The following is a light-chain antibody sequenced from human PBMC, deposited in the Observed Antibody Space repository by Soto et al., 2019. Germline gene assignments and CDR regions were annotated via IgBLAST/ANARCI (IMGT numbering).Light chain of an antibody. Sequence: IHMTQSPSTVSASVGYSVTISCRASQDIVTYLAWYQQKPGRAPKLLIFDASTLQSGVSPRFRGSGSGSEFSLTISTLQPDDAGVYFCQHYTLSSGPFGGGTRVET. CDR3: QHYTLSSGP. V-gene: IGKV1-5*01. J-gene: IGKJ4*02. CDR1: QDIVTY. CDR2: DAS.